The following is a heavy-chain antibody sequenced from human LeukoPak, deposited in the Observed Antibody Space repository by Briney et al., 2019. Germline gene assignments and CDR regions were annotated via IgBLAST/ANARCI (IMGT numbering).Heavy chain of an antibody. J-gene: IGHJ4*02. CDR2: ISGTDSTR. Sequence: GGSLRLSCGTSGFTFSDYYMSWIRQAPGKGLEWVSSISGTDSTRHYADSVKGRFSISRDNTKNSLYLQMNSLRAEDTAVYYCVRPSQVAYDSSGYLDYWGQGALVTVSS. D-gene: IGHD3-22*01. V-gene: IGHV3-11*01. CDR3: VRPSQVAYDSSGYLDY. CDR1: GFTFSDYY.